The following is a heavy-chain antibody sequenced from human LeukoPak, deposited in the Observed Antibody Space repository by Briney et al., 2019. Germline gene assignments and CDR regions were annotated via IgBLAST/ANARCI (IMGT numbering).Heavy chain of an antibody. V-gene: IGHV4-59*08. D-gene: IGHD2-2*01. J-gene: IGHJ4*02. CDR3: ASQYLGYCSDTNCYAGTFDS. Sequence: SETLSLTCTVSGGSISTYYWSWFRQPPGKGLEWIGYIYYDGDTYYNPSLKSRVTISVDTSKNQFSLKLSSVTAADTAVYYCASQYLGYCSDTNCYAGTFDSWGQGTLVTVSS. CDR2: IYYDGDT. CDR1: GGSISTYY.